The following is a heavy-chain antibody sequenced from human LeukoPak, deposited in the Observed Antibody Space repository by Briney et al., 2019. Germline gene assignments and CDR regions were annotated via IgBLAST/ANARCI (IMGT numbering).Heavy chain of an antibody. Sequence: GGSLRLSCAASGFTFSSYAMSWVRQAPEKGLEWVSTISGSGGGTYYADSVKGRFTISRDNSKNTLYLQMNSLRAEDTAVYYCARDPSRPYSSSWLDYWGQGTLVTVSS. J-gene: IGHJ4*02. CDR2: ISGSGGGT. V-gene: IGHV3-23*01. D-gene: IGHD6-13*01. CDR3: ARDPSRPYSSSWLDY. CDR1: GFTFSSYA.